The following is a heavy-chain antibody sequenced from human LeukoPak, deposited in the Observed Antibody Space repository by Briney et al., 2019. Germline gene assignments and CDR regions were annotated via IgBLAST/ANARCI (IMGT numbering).Heavy chain of an antibody. CDR1: GESFSGYY. V-gene: IGHV4-34*01. D-gene: IGHD4-17*01. Sequence: SETLSLTCAVYGESFSGYYWTWIRQAPGKGLEWIGEIDHSGGINYNPSLKSRVTISVDTSKNQFSLKLSSVTAADTAVYYCARSDGDWYYFDYWGQGSLVTVSS. CDR3: ARSDGDWYYFDY. J-gene: IGHJ4*02. CDR2: IDHSGGI.